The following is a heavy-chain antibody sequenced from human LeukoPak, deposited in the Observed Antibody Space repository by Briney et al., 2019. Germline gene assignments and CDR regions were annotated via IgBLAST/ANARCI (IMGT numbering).Heavy chain of an antibody. CDR1: GGSISSYY. V-gene: IGHV4-4*07. CDR3: ARGVVVPAAIKGYYYYMDV. Sequence: PSETLPLTCTVSGGSISSYYWSWIRQPAGKGLEWIGRIYTSGSTNYNPSLKSRVTMSVDTSKNQFSLKLSSVTAADTAVYYCARGVVVPAAIKGYYYYMDVWGKGTTVTVSS. J-gene: IGHJ6*03. CDR2: IYTSGST. D-gene: IGHD2-2*02.